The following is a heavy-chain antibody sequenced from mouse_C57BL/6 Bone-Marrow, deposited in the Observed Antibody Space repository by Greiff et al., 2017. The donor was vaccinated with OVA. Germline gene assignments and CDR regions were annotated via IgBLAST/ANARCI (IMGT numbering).Heavy chain of an antibody. CDR3: ARRWLLRFAY. CDR1: GYTFTSYG. V-gene: IGHV1-81*01. CDR2: IYPRSGNT. J-gene: IGHJ3*01. Sequence: VQLQQSGAELARPGASVKLSCKASGYTFTSYGISWVKQRTGQGLEWIGEIYPRSGNTYYNEKFKGKATLTADKSSSTAYMELRSLTSEDSAVYFGARRWLLRFAYWGQGTLVTVSA. D-gene: IGHD2-3*01.